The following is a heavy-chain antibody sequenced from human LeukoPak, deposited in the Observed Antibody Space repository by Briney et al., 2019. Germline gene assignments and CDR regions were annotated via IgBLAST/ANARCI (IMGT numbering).Heavy chain of an antibody. CDR1: GGTFSSYA. J-gene: IGHJ4*02. Sequence: SVKVSCKASGGTFSSYAISWVRQAPGQGLEWMGGIIPIFGTANYAQKFQGRVTITADESTSTAYMELSSLRSEDTAVYYCAREERLIAATGRGAFDYWGQGTLVTVSS. CDR2: IIPIFGTA. V-gene: IGHV1-69*13. D-gene: IGHD6-13*01. CDR3: AREERLIAATGRGAFDY.